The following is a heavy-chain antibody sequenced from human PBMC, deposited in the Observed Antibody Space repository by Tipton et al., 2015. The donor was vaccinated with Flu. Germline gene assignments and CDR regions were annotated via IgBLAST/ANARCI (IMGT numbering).Heavy chain of an antibody. Sequence: TLSLTCTVSGDSMSSYYWSWIRQSPGKGLDWLGHTYYSGSTTYNPSLKSRITISVDTSKKQFSLRLSSVTAADTGLYYCARAGTDGHDLDYWGQGTLVIVSS. CDR3: ARAGTDGHDLDY. CDR2: TYYSGST. J-gene: IGHJ4*02. D-gene: IGHD5-24*01. V-gene: IGHV4-59*01. CDR1: GDSMSSYY.